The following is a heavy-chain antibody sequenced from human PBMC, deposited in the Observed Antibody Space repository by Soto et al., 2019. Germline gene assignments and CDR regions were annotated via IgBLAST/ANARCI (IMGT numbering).Heavy chain of an antibody. D-gene: IGHD2-15*01. J-gene: IGHJ4*02. CDR2: IVVGSGNT. Sequence: SVKVSCKASGFTFTSSAMQCVRQTRRQRLEWIGWIVVGSGNTNYAQKFQERVTITRDMSTSTAYMELSSLRSEDTAVYYCAAVPVVAGLQYYFDYWGQGTLVTVSS. V-gene: IGHV1-58*02. CDR3: AAVPVVAGLQYYFDY. CDR1: GFTFTSSA.